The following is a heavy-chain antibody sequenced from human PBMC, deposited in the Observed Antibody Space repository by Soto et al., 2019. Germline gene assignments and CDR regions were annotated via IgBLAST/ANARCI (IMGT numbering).Heavy chain of an antibody. CDR1: GFTFSSYA. D-gene: IGHD3-10*01. Sequence: GGSLRLSCAASGFTFSSYAISWVRQAPGKGLEWVSAISGSGGSTYYADSVKGRFTISRDNSKNTLYLQMNSLRAEDTAVYYCAKRAFYGSGIPNYYGMDVRDQRTGVTVS. V-gene: IGHV3-23*01. CDR3: AKRAFYGSGIPNYYGMDV. CDR2: ISGSGGST. J-gene: IGHJ6*02.